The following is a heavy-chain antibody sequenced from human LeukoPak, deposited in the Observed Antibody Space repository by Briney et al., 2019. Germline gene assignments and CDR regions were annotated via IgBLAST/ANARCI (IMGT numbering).Heavy chain of an antibody. D-gene: IGHD3-9*01. CDR1: GYTFTSYG. V-gene: IGHV1-18*01. CDR2: VSAYNGNT. Sequence: ASVKVSCKASGYTFTSYGVSWVRQAPGQGLQWMGWVSAYNGNTKYAQKLQGRVTMTTATSTSTAYMELRSLRSDDTAVYYCARARSDWSFFDYWGQGTLVTVSS. J-gene: IGHJ4*02. CDR3: ARARSDWSFFDY.